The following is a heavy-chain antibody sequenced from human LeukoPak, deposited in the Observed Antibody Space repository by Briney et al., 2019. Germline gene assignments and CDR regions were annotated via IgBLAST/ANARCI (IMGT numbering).Heavy chain of an antibody. Sequence: ASVKVSFKASVYTFNIYGFSWVRQAPGQGLEWLGWISAYKGNTNYAHNLQGRVIMTTDTSTSTAYMELRSLRSDDTAVYYCARDPTGLVGPTDYWGQGTLVTVSS. V-gene: IGHV1-18*01. CDR2: ISAYKGNT. D-gene: IGHD1-26*01. CDR3: ARDPTGLVGPTDY. J-gene: IGHJ4*02. CDR1: VYTFNIYG.